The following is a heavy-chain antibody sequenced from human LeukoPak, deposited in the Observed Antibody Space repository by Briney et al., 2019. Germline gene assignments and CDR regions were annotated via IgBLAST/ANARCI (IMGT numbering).Heavy chain of an antibody. CDR1: GGSISSYY. J-gene: IGHJ6*03. CDR2: IYTSGST. D-gene: IGHD6-6*01. V-gene: IGHV4-4*09. CDR3: ARRAAARNTGYYYYYMDV. Sequence: SETLSLTCTVSGGSISSYYWSWIRQPPGKGLEWIGYIYTSGSTNYNPSLKSRVTISVDTSKNQFSLKLSSVTAADTAVYYCARRAAARNTGYYYYYMDVWGKGTTVTVS.